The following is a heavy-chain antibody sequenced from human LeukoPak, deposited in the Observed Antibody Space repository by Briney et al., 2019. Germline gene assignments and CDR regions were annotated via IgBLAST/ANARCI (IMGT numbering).Heavy chain of an antibody. CDR1: GFTFSSYA. J-gene: IGHJ4*02. Sequence: GGSLRLSCAASGFTFSSYAMSWVRQAPGKGLEWVSAISGSGGSTYYADSVKGRFTISRDNSKNTLYLQMNSLRAEDTAVYYCAKVREDIVLVVAATDPLDYWGQGTLVNVSS. V-gene: IGHV3-23*01. CDR3: AKVREDIVLVVAATDPLDY. D-gene: IGHD2-15*01. CDR2: ISGSGGST.